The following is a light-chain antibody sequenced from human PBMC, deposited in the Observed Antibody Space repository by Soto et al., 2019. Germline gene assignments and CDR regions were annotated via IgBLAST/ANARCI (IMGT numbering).Light chain of an antibody. V-gene: IGKV1-5*01. CDR1: QSISSW. J-gene: IGKJ1*01. CDR2: DAS. CDR3: QQYNSYPWT. Sequence: DIQMTQSPSTLSASVGDRVTITCRASQSISSWLAWYQQKPGKAPKLLIYDASSLESGVPSRLSGSGSGTEFTLTISSLQPDDFATYYCQQYNSYPWTFGQGPKVEIK.